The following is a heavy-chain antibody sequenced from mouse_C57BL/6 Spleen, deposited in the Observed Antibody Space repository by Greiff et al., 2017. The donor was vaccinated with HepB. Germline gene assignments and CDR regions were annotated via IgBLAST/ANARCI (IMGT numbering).Heavy chain of an antibody. CDR1: GYAFSSSW. CDR2: IYPGDGDT. V-gene: IGHV1-82*01. J-gene: IGHJ2*01. CDR3: ARSERISNYGYFDY. D-gene: IGHD2-5*01. Sequence: QVQLQQSGPELVKPGASVKISCKASGYAFSSSWMNWVKQRPGKGLEWIGRIYPGDGDTNYNGKFKGKATLTADKSSSTAYMQLSSLTSEDSAVYFGARSERISNYGYFDYWGQGTTLTVSS.